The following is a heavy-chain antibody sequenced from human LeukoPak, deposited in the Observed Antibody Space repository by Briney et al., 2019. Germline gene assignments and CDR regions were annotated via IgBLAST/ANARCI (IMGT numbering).Heavy chain of an antibody. CDR1: GFTFVNYA. D-gene: IGHD1-14*01. CDR2: FDYNSGRI. Sequence: GGSLRLSCAVSGFTFVNYAIHWVRQAQGKGLEWVSGFDYNSGRIDYADSVKGRFTISRDNAKNSLYLQMNSLRVEDTALYYCTKDVTPGGADVWGQGTTVTVSS. J-gene: IGHJ6*02. CDR3: TKDVTPGGADV. V-gene: IGHV3-9*01.